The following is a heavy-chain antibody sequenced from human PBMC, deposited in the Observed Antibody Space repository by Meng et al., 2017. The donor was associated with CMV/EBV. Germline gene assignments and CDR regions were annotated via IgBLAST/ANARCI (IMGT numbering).Heavy chain of an antibody. CDR2: IYPGDFDT. J-gene: IGHJ4*02. D-gene: IGHD1-26*01. CDR1: GYSFTSYW. Sequence: KVSCKGSGYSFTSYWIGWVRQMPGKGLEWMGIIYPGDFDTRYSPSFQGQVTISADKSISTAYLQWSSLKASDTAMYYCARFHPNIVGASLDYWGQGTLVTVSS. V-gene: IGHV5-51*01. CDR3: ARFHPNIVGASLDY.